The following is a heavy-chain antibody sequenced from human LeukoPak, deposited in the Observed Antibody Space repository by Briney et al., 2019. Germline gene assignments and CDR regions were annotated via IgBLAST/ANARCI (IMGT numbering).Heavy chain of an antibody. J-gene: IGHJ3*01. V-gene: IGHV4-31*03. CDR3: ARHRYDTSGYSQIDALDV. CDR1: GGSISSGGYY. CDR2: IYYSGST. Sequence: SETLSLTCTVSGGSISSGGYYWSWIRQHPGKGLEWIGYIYYSGSTYYNPSLKSRLIISVDTSKNQFSLKLNSVTAADTAVYYCARHRYDTSGYSQIDALDVWGQGTMVTVSS. D-gene: IGHD3-22*01.